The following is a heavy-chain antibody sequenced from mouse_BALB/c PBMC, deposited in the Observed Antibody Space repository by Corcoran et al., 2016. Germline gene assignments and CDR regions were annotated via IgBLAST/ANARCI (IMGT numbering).Heavy chain of an antibody. V-gene: IGHV14-3*02. Sequence: EVQLQQSGAELVKPGASVKLFCTASGFNLKDTYMHWVNQRPEQGLEWIGRIDPANGNTKYDPKFQGKATITADTSSNTAYLQLSSLTSEDTAVYYCARWDWYFDVWGAGTTVTVSS. J-gene: IGHJ1*01. CDR1: GFNLKDTY. CDR2: IDPANGNT. CDR3: ARWDWYFDV.